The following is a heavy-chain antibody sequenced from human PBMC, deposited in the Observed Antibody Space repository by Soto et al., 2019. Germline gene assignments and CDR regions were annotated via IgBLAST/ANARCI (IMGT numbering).Heavy chain of an antibody. J-gene: IGHJ4*01. Sequence: HPGGSLRLSCVGSTYTFSRSVMSWVRQIPWKGLEWVCGGSFYADSVKGRFTISRDYAKNTVYLQMNDLRAEDAAIYYCAETTTSGAGLYFDSWGHGTLVTVSS. D-gene: IGHD1-1*01. CDR3: AETTTSGAGLYFDS. CDR1: TYTFSRSV. V-gene: IGHV3-23*01. CDR2: GGS.